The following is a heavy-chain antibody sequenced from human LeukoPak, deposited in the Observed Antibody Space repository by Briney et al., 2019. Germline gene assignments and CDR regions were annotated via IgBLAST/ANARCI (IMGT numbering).Heavy chain of an antibody. CDR3: ARGRYSSSWYRLGFDY. CDR2: INHSGST. J-gene: IGHJ4*02. D-gene: IGHD6-13*01. Sequence: SETLSLTCAVYGGSFRGYYWSWIRQPPGKGLEWIGEINHSGSTNYNPSLKSRVTISVDTSKNQFSLKLSSVTAADTAVYYCARGRYSSSWYRLGFDYWGQGTLVTVSS. CDR1: GGSFRGYY. V-gene: IGHV4-34*01.